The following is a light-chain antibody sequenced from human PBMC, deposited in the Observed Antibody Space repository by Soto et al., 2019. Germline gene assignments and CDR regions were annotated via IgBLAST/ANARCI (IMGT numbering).Light chain of an antibody. V-gene: IGKV1-12*01. CDR3: QRANSFPRT. Sequence: DIRMTQSPCSLAASPGDIVTRTCRASQGISSYLAWYQQKPGKAPKLLIYAASTLQSGVPSRFSGIGSGTHFTLTISSLQPEDFGTYYCQRANSFPRTFGQGTKVDIK. CDR1: QGISSY. J-gene: IGKJ1*01. CDR2: AAS.